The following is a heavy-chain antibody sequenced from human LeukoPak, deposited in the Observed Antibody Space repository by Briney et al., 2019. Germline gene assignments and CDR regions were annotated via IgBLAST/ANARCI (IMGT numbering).Heavy chain of an antibody. J-gene: IGHJ6*02. CDR2: ISYDGSNK. V-gene: IGHV3-30-3*01. D-gene: IGHD2-15*01. CDR3: AREMVDYYYGMDV. CDR1: GFTFSSYA. Sequence: GGSLRLSCAASGFTFSSYAMHWVRQAPGKGLERVAVISYDGSNKYYADSVKGRFTISRDNSKNTLYLQMNSLRAEDTAVYYCAREMVDYYYGMDVWGQGTTVTVSS.